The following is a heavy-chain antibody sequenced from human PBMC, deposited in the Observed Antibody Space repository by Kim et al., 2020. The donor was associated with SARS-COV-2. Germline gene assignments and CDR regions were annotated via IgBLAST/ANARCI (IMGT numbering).Heavy chain of an antibody. CDR2: ISYDGTNK. Sequence: GGSLRLSCAASGFTFSSYAIHWVRQAPGKGLEWVSVISYDGTNKYYADSVKGRFTISRDNSKNTLYLQMNSLRAEDTALYYCARDLESCLGCRYFSCMDV. J-gene: IGHJ6*03. CDR3: ARDLESCLGCRYFSCMDV. D-gene: IGHD3-3*01. CDR1: GFTFSSYA. V-gene: IGHV3-30-3*01.